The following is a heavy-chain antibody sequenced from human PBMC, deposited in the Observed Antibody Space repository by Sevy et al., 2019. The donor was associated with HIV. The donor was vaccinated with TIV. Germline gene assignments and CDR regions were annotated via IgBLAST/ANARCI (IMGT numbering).Heavy chain of an antibody. V-gene: IGHV3-21*01. CDR3: ARDRDDYASGRRHPYYYYHGMDV. D-gene: IGHD3-10*01. Sequence: GGSLRLSCVGSEFTFNDDFMTWVRQAPGKGLEWVSSISSRSTYIYYADSGKGRFTNSRDNAKNSMFLQMNSLRPEETAVHYCARDRDDYASGRRHPYYYYHGMDVWGQGTTVTVSS. CDR1: EFTFNDDF. CDR2: ISSRSTYI. J-gene: IGHJ6*02.